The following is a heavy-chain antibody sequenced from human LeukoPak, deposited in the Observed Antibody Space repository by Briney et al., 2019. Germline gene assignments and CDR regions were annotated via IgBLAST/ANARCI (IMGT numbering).Heavy chain of an antibody. CDR3: ARVGKTSWFGED. Sequence: PGGSLRLSCSASRFTFSDYYMSWIRQAPGKGLELVSYIGNSGSTIYYADSVKGRFTISRDNAKSSLYLQMNSLRAEDTAVYYCARVGKTSWFGEDWGQGTLVTVSS. CDR2: IGNSGSTI. J-gene: IGHJ4*02. CDR1: RFTFSDYY. D-gene: IGHD3-10*01. V-gene: IGHV3-11*01.